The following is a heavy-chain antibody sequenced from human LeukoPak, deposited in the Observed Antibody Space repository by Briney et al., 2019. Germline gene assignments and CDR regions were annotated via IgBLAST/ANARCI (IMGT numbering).Heavy chain of an antibody. V-gene: IGHV4-34*01. CDR2: INHSGST. Sequence: SETLSLTFAGYVGSFSGYYWTSIPQTPGKGLERIGEINHSGSTNYNPSIKSRVTISVDTSKNQFSLKLSSVTAADTAVYYCARGSSGWYAHTPDYWGQGTLVTVSS. J-gene: IGHJ4*02. CDR1: VGSFSGYY. D-gene: IGHD6-19*01. CDR3: ARGSSGWYAHTPDY.